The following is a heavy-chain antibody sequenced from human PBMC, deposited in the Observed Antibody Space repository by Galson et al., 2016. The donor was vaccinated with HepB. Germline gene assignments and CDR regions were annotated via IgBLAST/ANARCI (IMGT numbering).Heavy chain of an antibody. D-gene: IGHD3-10*01. CDR2: ISAYNDNI. CDR1: GYTFTSYG. Sequence: SVKVSCKASGYTFTSYGISWVRQAPGQGLEWMGWISAYNDNIKNAQKFQGRVTMTTDTSTSTAYMELRSLISEDTAVYYCARDDAGDPMDVWGQGTTVTVSS. CDR3: ARDDAGDPMDV. J-gene: IGHJ6*02. V-gene: IGHV1-18*01.